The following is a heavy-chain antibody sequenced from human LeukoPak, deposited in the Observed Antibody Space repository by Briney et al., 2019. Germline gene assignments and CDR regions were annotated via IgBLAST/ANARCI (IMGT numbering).Heavy chain of an antibody. CDR2: ISSSSSTL. CDR3: ARTTTVGGLY. D-gene: IGHD4-11*01. CDR1: GFTFSSYS. J-gene: IGHJ4*02. V-gene: IGHV3-48*01. Sequence: GGSLRLSCAASGFTFSSYSMNWVRQAPGKGLEWVSYISSSSSTLYYADSVKGRFTISRDNAKNSLYLQMNSLRAEDTAVYYCARTTTVGGLYWGQGTLVTVSS.